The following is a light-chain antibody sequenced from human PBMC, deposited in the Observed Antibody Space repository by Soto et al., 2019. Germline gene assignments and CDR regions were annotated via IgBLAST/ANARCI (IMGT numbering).Light chain of an antibody. Sequence: QSVLTQPASVSGSPGQSITISCTGTSSDVGLYNLVSWYQQLPGKAPKLIIYEVNERPSGISDRFSGSKSGNTASLTISGLQDEDEADYYCRSYVSSSIVMFGGGTKLTVL. J-gene: IGLJ3*02. CDR1: SSDVGLYNL. V-gene: IGLV2-23*02. CDR2: EVN. CDR3: RSYVSSSIVM.